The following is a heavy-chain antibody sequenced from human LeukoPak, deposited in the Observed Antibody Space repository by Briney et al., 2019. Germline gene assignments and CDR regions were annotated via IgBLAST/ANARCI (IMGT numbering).Heavy chain of an antibody. J-gene: IGHJ5*02. V-gene: IGHV1-69*13. Sequence: SVKVSCTASGGTFSSYAISWVRQAPGQGLEWMGGIIPIFGTANYAQKFQGRVTITADESTSTAYMELSSLRSEDTAVYYCARSGAYYYNWFDPWGQGTLVTVSS. CDR1: GGTFSSYA. D-gene: IGHD3-22*01. CDR3: ARSGAYYYNWFDP. CDR2: IIPIFGTA.